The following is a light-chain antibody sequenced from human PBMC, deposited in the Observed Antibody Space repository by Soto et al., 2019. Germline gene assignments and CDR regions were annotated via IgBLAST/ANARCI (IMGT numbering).Light chain of an antibody. J-gene: IGLJ1*01. CDR1: SSDVVIYTY. CDR3: SSSTSSSTLYV. Sequence: QSLLTQPPSASRAPRHSITISFTGASSDVVIYTYVSCYQQHPGKAPKLMIYEVNNRPSGVSNRFSGSKSGNTASLTISWLQAEDEADYYCSSSTSSSTLYVFGTGTKVPVL. CDR2: EVN. V-gene: IGLV2-14*01.